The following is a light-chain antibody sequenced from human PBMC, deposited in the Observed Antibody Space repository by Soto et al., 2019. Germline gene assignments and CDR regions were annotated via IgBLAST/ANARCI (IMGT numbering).Light chain of an antibody. V-gene: IGKV1-33*01. CDR2: GAS. CDR1: EDIRTS. Sequence: DIQMTQSPSSLSASVGARVSITCQASEDIRTSLSWFQHKPGRAPKLLIYGASYLETGVPSRFRGSGSGTDFTLTISSLQPEDIATDYCQHYNNLPPFTFGPGTIVDIK. CDR3: QHYNNLPPFT. J-gene: IGKJ3*01.